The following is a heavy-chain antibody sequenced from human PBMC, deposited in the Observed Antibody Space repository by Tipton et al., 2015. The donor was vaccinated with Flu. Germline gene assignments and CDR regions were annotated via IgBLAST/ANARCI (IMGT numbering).Heavy chain of an antibody. CDR1: GGSVSSGNYC. J-gene: IGHJ3*02. Sequence: TLSLTCTVSGGSVSSGNYCWSWIRQPAGKGLEWIGRIYASGSTNYNPSLKSRVTISVDTSKNQFSLKLSSVTAADTAVYYCARAPITKIVLVVGQDASDIWGQGTMVTVSS. CDR3: ARAPITKIVLVVGQDASDI. V-gene: IGHV4-61*02. CDR2: IYASGST. D-gene: IGHD3-22*01.